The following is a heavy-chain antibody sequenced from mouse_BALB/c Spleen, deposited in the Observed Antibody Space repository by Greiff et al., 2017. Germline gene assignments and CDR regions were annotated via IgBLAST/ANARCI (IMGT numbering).Heavy chain of an antibody. CDR2: IDTENGNT. CDR1: GFNINDYY. Sequence: VQLQQSGAELVRPGASVKLSCKASGFNINDYYMHWVKQRPEQGLEWIGWIDTENGNTIYNPKFQGKATITADTSSNTAYLQLSSLTSEDTAVYYCARGYYGSSPWFAYWSQGTLVTVSA. J-gene: IGHJ3*01. V-gene: IGHV14-1*02. D-gene: IGHD1-1*01. CDR3: ARGYYGSSPWFAY.